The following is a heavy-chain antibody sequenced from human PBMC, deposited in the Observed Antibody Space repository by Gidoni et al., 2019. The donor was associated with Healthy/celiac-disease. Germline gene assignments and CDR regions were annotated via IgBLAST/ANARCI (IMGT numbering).Heavy chain of an antibody. CDR1: GGSFSGYY. J-gene: IGHJ6*02. CDR2: INHSGST. Sequence: QVQLQQWGAGLLKPSETLSLTYAVYGGSFSGYYWSWIRQPPGKGLEWIGEINHSGSTNYNPSLKSRVTISVDTSKNQFSLKLSSVTAADTAVYYCARDPLYGMDVWGQGTTVTVSS. V-gene: IGHV4-34*01. CDR3: ARDPLYGMDV.